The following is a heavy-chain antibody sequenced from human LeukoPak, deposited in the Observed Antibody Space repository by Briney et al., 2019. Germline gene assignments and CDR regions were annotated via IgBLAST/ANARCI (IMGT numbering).Heavy chain of an antibody. Sequence: GSSVNVSCTVSGYTLTELSIHGVRQPPGKGLEWMGGFDPEGGETIHAQKFQGRVTMTADTSTDTAYIELSSLTSDDTAVYYCMSAFYMDVWGEGTTVTVSS. CDR2: FDPEGGET. CDR3: MSAFYMDV. D-gene: IGHD5/OR15-5a*01. V-gene: IGHV1-24*01. J-gene: IGHJ6*03. CDR1: GYTLTELS.